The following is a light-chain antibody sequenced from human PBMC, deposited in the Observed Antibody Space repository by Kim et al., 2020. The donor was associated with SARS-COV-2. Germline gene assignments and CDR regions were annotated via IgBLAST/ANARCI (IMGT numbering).Light chain of an antibody. J-gene: IGLJ2*01. CDR3: QACDTSTVV. V-gene: IGLV3-1*01. CDR2: QDN. CDR1: KLGNKY. Sequence: SYELTQPPSVSVSPGQTASFTCSGDKLGNKYAHWYQQKPGQSPVVVIYQDNKRPSGIPERFSGSNSGNTATLTISGTQATDEADYYCQACDTSTVVFSGGTQLTVL.